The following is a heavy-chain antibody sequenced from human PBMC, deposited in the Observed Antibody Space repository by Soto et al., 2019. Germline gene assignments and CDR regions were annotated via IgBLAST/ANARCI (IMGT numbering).Heavy chain of an antibody. CDR3: ARDKHTSGFYALDY. V-gene: IGHV4-59*01. Sequence: PSETLSLTCTVSGGSTSSYYWSWIRQPPGKGLEWIGYIYYSGSTNYNPSLKSRVTIPLDTSKNQFSLKLSSVTAADTAVYYCARDKHTSGFYALDYWGQGTLVTVSS. D-gene: IGHD3-22*01. CDR1: GGSTSSYY. CDR2: IYYSGST. J-gene: IGHJ4*02.